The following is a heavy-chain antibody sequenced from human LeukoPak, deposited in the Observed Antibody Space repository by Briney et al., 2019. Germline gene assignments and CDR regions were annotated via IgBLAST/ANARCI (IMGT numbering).Heavy chain of an antibody. CDR3: AKLGTFPETQTLWGSGSYYSSYFDY. V-gene: IGHV3-23*01. D-gene: IGHD3-10*01. CDR1: EFTFSTYA. Sequence: TGGSLRLSCAASEFTFSTYAMHWVRQAPGKGPERVSAISGSGGSTYYADSVKGRFTISRDNSKNTLYLQMNSLRAEDTAVYYCAKLGTFPETQTLWGSGSYYSSYFDYWGQGTLVTVSS. CDR2: ISGSGGST. J-gene: IGHJ4*02.